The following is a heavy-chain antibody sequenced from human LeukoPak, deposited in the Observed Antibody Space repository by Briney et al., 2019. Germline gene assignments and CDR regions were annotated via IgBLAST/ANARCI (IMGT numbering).Heavy chain of an antibody. Sequence: SETLSLTCTVSGGSISSSSYYWGWIRQPPGKGLEWIGSIYYGGSTYYNPSLKSRATISVDTSKNQFSLKLSSVTAADTAAYYCARGGPPAGRWLQLGGTLKFDYWGQGTLVTVSS. V-gene: IGHV4-39*07. D-gene: IGHD5-24*01. CDR3: ARGGPPAGRWLQLGGTLKFDY. CDR1: GGSISSSSYY. CDR2: IYYGGST. J-gene: IGHJ4*02.